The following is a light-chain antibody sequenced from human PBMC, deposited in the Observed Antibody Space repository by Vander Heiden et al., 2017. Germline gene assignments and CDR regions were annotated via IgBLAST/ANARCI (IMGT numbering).Light chain of an antibody. J-gene: IGLJ1*01. Sequence: QSVLTQPPSVSGARGQRDTISCTRTSPNIGAGYDGYWYQQLPGTAPKLLIYGNNNRPSGVPDRFSGSKSGTSASLAITGLQAEDEADYYCQSYASGPYVFGTGTRVTVL. V-gene: IGLV1-40*01. CDR1: SPNIGAGYD. CDR3: QSYASGPYV. CDR2: GNN.